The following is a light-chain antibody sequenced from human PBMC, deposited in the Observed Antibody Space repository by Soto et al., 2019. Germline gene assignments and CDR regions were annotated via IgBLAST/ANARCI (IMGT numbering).Light chain of an antibody. CDR2: DAS. J-gene: IGKJ4*01. Sequence: EFVLTQSPGTLSLSPGERATLSCRASQTVRNNYLAWYQQKPGQAPRLLIYDASSRATGIPDRFSGGGSGTDFTPIISRLEPEDFAVYFCQQFSSYPLTFGGGTKVEIK. CDR3: QQFSSYPLT. CDR1: QTVRNNY. V-gene: IGKV3-20*01.